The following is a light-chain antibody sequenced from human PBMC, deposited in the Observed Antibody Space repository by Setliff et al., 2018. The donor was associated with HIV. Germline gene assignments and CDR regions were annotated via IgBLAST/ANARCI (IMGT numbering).Light chain of an antibody. J-gene: IGLJ1*01. CDR2: VNS. CDR3: QSYDNSLSGSSV. Sequence: VLTQPPPVSGAPGQRVTISCAGNSSNIGAGYDVHWYQQFPGTAPKFLISVNSNRPSGVPDRFSGSKSGTSASLAIAGLQAEDEADYYCQSYDNSLSGSSVFGTGTKVTVL. V-gene: IGLV1-40*01. CDR1: SSNIGAGYD.